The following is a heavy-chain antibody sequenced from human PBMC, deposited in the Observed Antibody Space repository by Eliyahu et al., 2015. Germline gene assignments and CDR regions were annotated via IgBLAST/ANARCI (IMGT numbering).Heavy chain of an antibody. Sequence: EVQLVESGGGLVKPGGSXRLSCAXXGFTFSSYPLNWVRQAPGXGLEWVSSLSGSSDYIYYADSVRGRFTISRDNARNSLYLQMNTLRAEDTAVYYCARGALRQWLLQDWGQGTLVTVSS. CDR3: ARGALRQWLLQD. CDR2: LSGSSDYI. D-gene: IGHD6-19*01. J-gene: IGHJ4*02. CDR1: GFTFSSYP. V-gene: IGHV3-21*01.